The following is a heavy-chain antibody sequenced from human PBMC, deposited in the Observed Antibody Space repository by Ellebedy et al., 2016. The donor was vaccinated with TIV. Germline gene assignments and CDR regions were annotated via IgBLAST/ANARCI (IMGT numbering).Heavy chain of an antibody. CDR3: ARSVPSSAYGMDV. Sequence: SETLSLXCTVSGGSISSYYWNWIRQPPGKGLEWIGYIYYSGSTNYNPSLKSRVTISGGTAKNQLSLKLTSVTAADTAVYYCARSVPSSAYGMDVWGQGTTVTVSS. V-gene: IGHV4-59*01. CDR1: GGSISSYY. J-gene: IGHJ6*02. CDR2: IYYSGST. D-gene: IGHD3-22*01.